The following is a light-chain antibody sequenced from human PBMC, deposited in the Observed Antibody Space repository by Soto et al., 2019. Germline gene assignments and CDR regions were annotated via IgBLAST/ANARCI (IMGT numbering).Light chain of an antibody. J-gene: IGKJ1*01. Sequence: EIVLTQSPATLSLSPGERATLSCRASQSVSSSYLAWYQQKPGQAPRLLIYGASSRATGIPARFSGSGSGTDFTLTISSLDPEDFAVYYCQQYGSSPQTFGQGTKVEIK. CDR3: QQYGSSPQT. CDR2: GAS. CDR1: QSVSSSY. V-gene: IGKV3-20*01.